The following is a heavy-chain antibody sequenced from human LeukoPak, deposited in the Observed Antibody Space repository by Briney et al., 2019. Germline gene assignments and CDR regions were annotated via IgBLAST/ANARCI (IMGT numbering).Heavy chain of an antibody. J-gene: IGHJ4*02. CDR2: MNPNSGDT. CDR1: GYTFSSYD. V-gene: IGHV1-8*01. D-gene: IGHD6-13*01. Sequence: ASVKVSCKASGYTFSSYDINWVRQATGQGLEWIGWMNPNSGDTGYAQKFQDRVTMTRNTSINTAYMELSSLRSEDTGVYYCARGPPGSSSSDYWGQGTLVTVSS. CDR3: ARGPPGSSSSDY.